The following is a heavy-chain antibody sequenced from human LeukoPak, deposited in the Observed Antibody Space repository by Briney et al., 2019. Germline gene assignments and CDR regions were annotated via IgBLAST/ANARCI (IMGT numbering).Heavy chain of an antibody. Sequence: WASVKVSCKASGGTFSSYAISWVRQAPGQGLEWMGGIIPIFGTANYAQRFQGRVTITADESTSTAYMELSSLRSEDTAVYYCARDTGYCSGGSCFFDYRGQGTLVTVSS. V-gene: IGHV1-69*13. CDR1: GGTFSSYA. J-gene: IGHJ4*02. CDR3: ARDTGYCSGGSCFFDY. D-gene: IGHD2-15*01. CDR2: IIPIFGTA.